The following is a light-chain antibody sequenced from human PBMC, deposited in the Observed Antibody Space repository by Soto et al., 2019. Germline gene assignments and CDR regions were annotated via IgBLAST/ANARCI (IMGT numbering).Light chain of an antibody. Sequence: QSVLTQPPSASGTPGQRVTISCSGSSSNIGSNYVYWYQQFPGSAPKLLIYRNDQRPSGVPDRFSGSKSGTSASLAISGPASEDQADYYCAAWDDRLSAVVFGGATKVTLL. J-gene: IGLJ2*01. V-gene: IGLV1-47*01. CDR3: AAWDDRLSAVV. CDR1: SSNIGSNY. CDR2: RND.